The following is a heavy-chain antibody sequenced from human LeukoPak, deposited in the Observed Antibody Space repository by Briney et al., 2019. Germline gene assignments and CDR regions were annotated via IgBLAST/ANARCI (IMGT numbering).Heavy chain of an antibody. CDR3: AREGWGSKDFDY. V-gene: IGHV4-61*02. Sequence: SETLSLTCTVSGGSISSGSYYWSWIRQPAGKGLEWIGRIYTSGSTNYNPSLKSRVTISVDTSKNQFSLKLSSVTAADTAVYYCAREGWGSKDFDYWGQGTLVTVSS. CDR1: GGSISSGSYY. J-gene: IGHJ4*02. CDR2: IYTSGST. D-gene: IGHD7-27*01.